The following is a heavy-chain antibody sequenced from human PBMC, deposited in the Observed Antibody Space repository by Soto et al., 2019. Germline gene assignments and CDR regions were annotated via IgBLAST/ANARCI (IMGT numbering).Heavy chain of an antibody. CDR2: ISNDGRST. V-gene: IGHV3-74*01. CDR1: GLTFSNFR. J-gene: IGHJ4*02. D-gene: IGHD2-8*02. CDR3: ATYTAGLSY. Sequence: EVQLVESGGGLVQPGGSLRLSCAASGLTFSNFRMHWVRQAPGKGLVWVALISNDGRSTNHADSVKGRFTISRDNTKNSLYLELNRLTSEATAVYYCATYTAGLSYWGQGPLVTVSS.